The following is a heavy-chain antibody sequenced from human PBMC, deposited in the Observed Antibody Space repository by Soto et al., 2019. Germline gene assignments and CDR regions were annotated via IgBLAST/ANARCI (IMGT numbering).Heavy chain of an antibody. CDR2: INPNSGGT. V-gene: IGHV1-2*04. J-gene: IGHJ4*02. CDR3: ARDLGDSSGYDPFDY. Sequence: GASVKVSCKASGYTFTGYYMHWVRQAPGQGLEWMGWINPNSGGTNYAQKFQGWVTMTRDTSISTAYMELSRLRSDDTAVYYCARDLGDSSGYDPFDYWGQGTLVTVSS. D-gene: IGHD6-19*01. CDR1: GYTFTGYY.